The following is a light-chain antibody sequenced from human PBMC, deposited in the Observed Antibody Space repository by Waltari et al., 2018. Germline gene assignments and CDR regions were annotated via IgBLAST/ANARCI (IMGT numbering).Light chain of an antibody. CDR2: AAS. CDR1: QGISSW. J-gene: IGKJ1*01. V-gene: IGKV1-12*01. Sequence: DIQMTQSPSSLSASVGDKVTITCRASQGISSWLAWYQQKPGKAPKLLIYAASSLQSGVPSRFICSRSGTDYTLTISSLQPEDFATYYCQQGYNTPWTFGQGTKVEIK. CDR3: QQGYNTPWT.